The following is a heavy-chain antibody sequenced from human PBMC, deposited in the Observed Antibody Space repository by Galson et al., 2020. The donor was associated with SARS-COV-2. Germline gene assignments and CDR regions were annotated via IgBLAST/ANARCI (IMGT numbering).Heavy chain of an antibody. V-gene: IGHV4-39*07. CDR3: ARSLDYYGSGSFDDPQYYFDY. CDR1: GGSISSSSYY. CDR2: IYYSGST. D-gene: IGHD3-10*01. Sequence: SETLSLTCTVSGGSISSSSYYWGWIRQPPGKGLEWIGSIYYSGSTYYNPSLKSRVTISVDTSKNQFSLKLSSVTAADTAVYYCARSLDYYGSGSFDDPQYYFDYWGQGTLVTVSS. J-gene: IGHJ4*02.